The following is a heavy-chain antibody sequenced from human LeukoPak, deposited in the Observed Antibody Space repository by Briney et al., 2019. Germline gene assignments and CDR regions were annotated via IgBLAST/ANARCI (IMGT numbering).Heavy chain of an antibody. CDR1: GDSTSSSSYY. CDR3: ARDYPENSSSWYYQGYYYYYMDV. D-gene: IGHD6-13*01. J-gene: IGHJ6*03. CDR2: IYYSGST. V-gene: IGHV4-39*02. Sequence: SETLSLTCTVSGDSTSSSSYYWGWIRQPPGKGLEWIGSIYYSGSTYYNPSLRSRVTISDDTSKNQFSLKLSSVTAADTAVYYCARDYPENSSSWYYQGYYYYYMDVWGKGTTVTVSS.